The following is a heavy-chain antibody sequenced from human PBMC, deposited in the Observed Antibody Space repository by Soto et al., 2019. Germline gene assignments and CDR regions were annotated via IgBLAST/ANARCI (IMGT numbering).Heavy chain of an antibody. Sequence: GGSLRLSCAASGFTFGNFVMRWVRQTPGKGLEWVSTITETGGDTYYTDSVKGRFTISRDNSKNTLYLQMTSLRAEDTALYYCTKASSDRNHMEVWSPGTTVTVS. CDR2: ITETGGDT. J-gene: IGHJ6*02. CDR3: TKASSDRNHMEV. V-gene: IGHV3-23*01. CDR1: GFTFGNFV.